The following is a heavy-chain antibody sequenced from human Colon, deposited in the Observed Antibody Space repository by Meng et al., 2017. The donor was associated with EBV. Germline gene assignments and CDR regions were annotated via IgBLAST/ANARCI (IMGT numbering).Heavy chain of an antibody. J-gene: IGHJ4*02. V-gene: IGHV4-4*02. Sequence: QVNAQGSGPGPWVQSGSLSLTCAVSGAPISSNNWWSGVRQPPGKGLEWIGEIYHGGNTNYNPSLKSRVTISVDRSNDQFSLSLSSVTAADTAVYYCARGNAYNAPSFDYWGQGTLVTVSS. D-gene: IGHD5-24*01. CDR1: GAPISSNNW. CDR2: IYHGGNT. CDR3: ARGNAYNAPSFDY.